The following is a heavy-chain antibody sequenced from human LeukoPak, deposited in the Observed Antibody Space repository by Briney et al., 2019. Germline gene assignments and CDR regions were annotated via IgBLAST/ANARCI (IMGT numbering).Heavy chain of an antibody. J-gene: IGHJ3*02. CDR3: VRDDQWVFDI. CDR1: GFTFSAFP. Sequence: GGSLRLSCAASGFTFSAFPMNWVRQAPGKGLEWLSHIKENSASIYYADSVRGRFTISRDEAKKSLYLQMNGLRAEDTAIYYCVRDDQWVFDIWGQGTMVTVSP. D-gene: IGHD2-8*01. CDR2: IKENSASI. V-gene: IGHV3-48*01.